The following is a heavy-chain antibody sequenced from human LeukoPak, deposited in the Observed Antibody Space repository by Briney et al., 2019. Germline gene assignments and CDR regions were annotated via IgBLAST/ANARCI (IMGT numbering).Heavy chain of an antibody. J-gene: IGHJ4*02. CDR1: GGSISSYY. Sequence: PSETLSLTCTVSGGSISSYYWSWIRQPPGKGLEWNGYIYYSGSTNYNPSLKSRVTISVDTSKNQFSLRLSSVTAADTAVYYCARVTGYVMEDYFDYWGQGTLVTVSS. CDR3: ARVTGYVMEDYFDY. CDR2: IYYSGST. D-gene: IGHD6-13*01. V-gene: IGHV4-59*01.